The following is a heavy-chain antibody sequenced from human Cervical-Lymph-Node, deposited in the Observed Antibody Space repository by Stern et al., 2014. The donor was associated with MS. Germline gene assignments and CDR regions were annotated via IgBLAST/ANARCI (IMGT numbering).Heavy chain of an antibody. V-gene: IGHV1-69*01. J-gene: IGHJ5*02. CDR1: GGTFSKFP. D-gene: IGHD6-13*01. Sequence: VQLVQSGAEVTKPGSSVKVSCKASGGTFSKFPSSWVRQAPGQGLEWMGGIFPGFGTPTYAQEFRGRVTITAVVSTSTVYMELSSLRSDDTAVYYCALSSETSDRWYSLGYDLWGQGTLVTVSS. CDR2: IFPGFGTP. CDR3: ALSSETSDRWYSLGYDL.